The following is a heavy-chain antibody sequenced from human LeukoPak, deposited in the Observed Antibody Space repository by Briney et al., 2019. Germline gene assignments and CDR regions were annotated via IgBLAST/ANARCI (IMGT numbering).Heavy chain of an antibody. J-gene: IGHJ4*02. D-gene: IGHD2-21*02. CDR3: ARVICGGDCYWPTYFDY. V-gene: IGHV3-11*05. CDR2: ISSSSSYT. Sequence: GGSLRLSCAASGFTFSDYYMSWIRQAPGKGLEWVSYISSSSSYTNYADSVKGRFTISRDNAKNSLHLQMNSLRAEDTAVYYCARVICGGDCYWPTYFDYWGQGTLVTVSS. CDR1: GFTFSDYY.